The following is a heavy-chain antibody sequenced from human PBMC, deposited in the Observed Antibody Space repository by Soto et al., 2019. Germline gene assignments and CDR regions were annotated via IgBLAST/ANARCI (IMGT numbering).Heavy chain of an antibody. D-gene: IGHD2-15*01. V-gene: IGHV3-23*01. CDR3: AKTGYCSGGSCHYIDY. CDR2: IGGSGGGT. J-gene: IGHJ4*01. Sequence: EVHLLESGGGLVQPGGSLRLSCAASGFTFSRSGMNWVRQATGMGLEWVSGIGGSGGGTYYADFVKGRFSIFRDDSKDMVYLQMNRIRVEDTAVYYCAKTGYCSGGSCHYIDYWGHRTLVTVSS. CDR1: GFTFSRSG.